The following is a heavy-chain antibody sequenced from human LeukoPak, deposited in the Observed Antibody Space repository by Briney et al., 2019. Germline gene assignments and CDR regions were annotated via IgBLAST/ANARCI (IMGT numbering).Heavy chain of an antibody. CDR1: GFTFSNYG. V-gene: IGHV3-30*03. CDR2: ISYDGSNK. D-gene: IGHD6-13*01. J-gene: IGHJ4*02. Sequence: PGGSLRLSCAASGFTFSNYGMHWVRQAPGKGLEWVAVISYDGSNKYYADSVKGRFTISRDNSKNTLYLQMNSLRAEDTAVYYCARDPQQLGPFDYWGQGTLVTVSS. CDR3: ARDPQQLGPFDY.